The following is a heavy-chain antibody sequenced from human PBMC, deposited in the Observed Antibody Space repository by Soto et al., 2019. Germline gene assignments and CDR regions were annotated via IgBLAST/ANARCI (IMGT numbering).Heavy chain of an antibody. Sequence: EVQLVESGGGLVQPGGSLRLSCAASGFSFSTYSMNWVRQAPGEGLEWISYISSSSNTIYYADSVKGRFTISRDNAKNSLYLQMNSLRAEDTAVYSCALRAGPLGGQGTLVTVSS. CDR3: ALRAGPL. CDR2: ISSSSNTI. D-gene: IGHD6-13*01. CDR1: GFSFSTYS. J-gene: IGHJ4*02. V-gene: IGHV3-48*01.